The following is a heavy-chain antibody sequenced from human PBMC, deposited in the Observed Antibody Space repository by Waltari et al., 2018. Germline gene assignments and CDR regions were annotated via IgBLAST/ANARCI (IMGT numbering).Heavy chain of an antibody. CDR2: MNPNSGNT. V-gene: IGHV1-8*01. Sequence: QVQLVQSGAEVKQPGASLKVSCKTSGYTFKNFDINWLRQGPGQRMEWMGWMNPNSGNTGFAQDFQDRLIMTANNAITTAYMERTGLTSDDTAVYYCARGAAPGKGAHWFDPWGQGTLVTVSS. CDR1: GYTFKNFD. CDR3: ARGAAPGKGAHWFDP. D-gene: IGHD6-13*01. J-gene: IGHJ5*02.